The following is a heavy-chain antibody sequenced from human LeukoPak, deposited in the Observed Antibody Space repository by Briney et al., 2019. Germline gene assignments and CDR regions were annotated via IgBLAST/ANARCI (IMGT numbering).Heavy chain of an antibody. CDR1: GYSINSGYT. Sequence: SETLSLTCTVSGYSINSGYTWGWIRQPPGKGLEWIGEINHSGSTNYNPSLKSRVTISVDTSKNQFSLKLSSVTAADTAVYYCARRPGSYYSLSAFDIWGQGTMVTVSS. V-gene: IGHV4-38-2*02. CDR2: INHSGST. D-gene: IGHD1-26*01. J-gene: IGHJ3*02. CDR3: ARRPGSYYSLSAFDI.